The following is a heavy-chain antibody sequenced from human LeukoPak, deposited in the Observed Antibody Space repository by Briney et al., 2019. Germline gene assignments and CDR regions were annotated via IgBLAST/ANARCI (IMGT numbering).Heavy chain of an antibody. CDR1: GLTACNNY. CDR2: IYTTGGK. CDR3: ARGSDGWFAFDY. D-gene: IGHD6-19*01. J-gene: IGHJ4*02. V-gene: IGHV3-66*01. Sequence: GGGLRHSCAGSGLTACNNYRSWVGQAPGEGLEWVSIIYTTGGKYYADAVKGRFPISRDNSKHTLYLQMNSLRAEDTAVYYCARGSDGWFAFDYWSQGILVSVS.